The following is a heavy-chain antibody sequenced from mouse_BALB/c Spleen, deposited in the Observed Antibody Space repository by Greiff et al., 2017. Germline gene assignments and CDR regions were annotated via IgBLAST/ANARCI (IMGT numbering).Heavy chain of an antibody. V-gene: IGHV3-6*02. CDR1: GYSITSGYY. CDR3: ARDGGYYVPFAY. D-gene: IGHD2-3*01. Sequence: ESGPGLVKPSQSLSLTCSVTGYSITSGYYWNWIRQFPGNKLEWMGYISYDGSNNYNPSLKNRISITRDTSKNQFFLKLNSVTTEDTATYYCARDGGYYVPFAYWGQGTLVTVSA. J-gene: IGHJ3*01. CDR2: ISYDGSN.